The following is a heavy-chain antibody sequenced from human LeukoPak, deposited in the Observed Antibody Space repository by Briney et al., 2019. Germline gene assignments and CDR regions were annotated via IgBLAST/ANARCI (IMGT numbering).Heavy chain of an antibody. V-gene: IGHV3-73*01. CDR1: GFTFSDSA. Sequence: GGSLKLSCAASGFTFSDSAIHWVRQASGKGLEWVGRIRSKANSYATAYAASVKGRFIISRDDSKNTAYLQMNSLKTEDTAVYYCRGVIVDDAFDMWGQGTMVTVSS. J-gene: IGHJ3*02. D-gene: IGHD2/OR15-2a*01. CDR3: RGVIVDDAFDM. CDR2: IRSKANSYAT.